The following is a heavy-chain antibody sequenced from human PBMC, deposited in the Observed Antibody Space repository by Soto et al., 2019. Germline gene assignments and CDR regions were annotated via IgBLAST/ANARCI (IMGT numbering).Heavy chain of an antibody. CDR2: IIPILGIA. Sequence: ASVKVSCKASGGTFSSYPISWVRQAPGQGLEWMGRIIPILGIANYAQKFQGRVTITADKSTSTAYMELSSLRSEDTAVYYCARDRQYVNIVATNYYYYMDVWGKGTTVTVSS. D-gene: IGHD5-12*01. CDR3: ARDRQYVNIVATNYYYYMDV. CDR1: GGTFSSYP. J-gene: IGHJ6*03. V-gene: IGHV1-69*04.